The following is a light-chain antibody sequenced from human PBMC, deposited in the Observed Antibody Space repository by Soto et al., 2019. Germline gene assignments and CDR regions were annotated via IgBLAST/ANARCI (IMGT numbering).Light chain of an antibody. V-gene: IGLV2-14*03. CDR3: TSYTTRRIYV. CDR1: ISDVGAYEY. CDR2: DVS. J-gene: IGLJ1*01. Sequence: QSSLTQPSSLSGSPGQSITISCTGTISDVGAYEYVSWYQQHPGKAPKLLIYDVSNRPSGVSTRFSGSKSGNTASLTISGLQAEDEGDYYCTSYTTRRIYVFGSGTKVNVL.